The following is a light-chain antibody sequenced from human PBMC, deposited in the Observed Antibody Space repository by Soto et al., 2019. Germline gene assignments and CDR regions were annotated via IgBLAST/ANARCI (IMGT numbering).Light chain of an antibody. Sequence: QSVLTQPPSVSAAPGQKVTISCSGSSSNIGNNYVSWYQQLPGTAPKLLIYDNNKRPSGIPDRFSGSKSGTSATLGITGLQTGDEADYYCGTWDSSLSAYVFATGTKLTVL. V-gene: IGLV1-51*01. CDR3: GTWDSSLSAYV. J-gene: IGLJ1*01. CDR2: DNN. CDR1: SSNIGNNY.